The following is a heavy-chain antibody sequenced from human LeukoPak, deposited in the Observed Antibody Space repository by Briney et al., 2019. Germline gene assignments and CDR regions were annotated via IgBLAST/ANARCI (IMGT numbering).Heavy chain of an antibody. CDR3: ARDSLARFDY. V-gene: IGHV3-48*02. J-gene: IGHJ4*02. CDR1: GFPFSSYS. Sequence: GGSLRLSCAASGFPFSSYSMNWVRQAPGKGLEWVSYISSSSSSIYYADSVKGRFTISRDNAKNSLYLQMNSLRDEDTDVYYCARDSLARFDYWGQGTLVTVSS. D-gene: IGHD6-6*01. CDR2: ISSSSSSI.